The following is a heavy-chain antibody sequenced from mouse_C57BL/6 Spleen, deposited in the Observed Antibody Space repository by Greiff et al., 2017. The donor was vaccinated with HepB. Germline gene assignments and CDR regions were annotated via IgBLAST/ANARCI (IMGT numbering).Heavy chain of an antibody. J-gene: IGHJ2*01. Sequence: VQLQQSGAELVKPGASVKLSCKASGYTFTSYWMQWVKQRPGQGLEWIGEIDPSDSYTNYNQKFKGKATLTVDTSSSTAYMQLSSLTSEDSAVYYCARYHYYGSAYWGQGTTLTVSS. V-gene: IGHV1-50*01. CDR3: ARYHYYGSAY. CDR1: GYTFTSYW. D-gene: IGHD1-1*01. CDR2: IDPSDSYT.